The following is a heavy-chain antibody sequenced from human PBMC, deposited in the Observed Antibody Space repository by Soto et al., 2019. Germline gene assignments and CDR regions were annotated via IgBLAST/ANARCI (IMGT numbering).Heavy chain of an antibody. CDR1: GYTFINYA. CDR2: INAGNGNT. CDR3: ARSPRSGGNYYYGMDV. J-gene: IGHJ6*02. Sequence: QVQLVQSGAEVKKPGASVKVSCKASGYTFINYAIHWVRQAPGQSLEWMGWINAGNGNTLYSQKFQGRVTITRDTSANTVYMDLSSLTSEDTTLYYCARSPRSGGNYYYGMDVWGQGTTVTVS. D-gene: IGHD3-3*01. V-gene: IGHV1-3*01.